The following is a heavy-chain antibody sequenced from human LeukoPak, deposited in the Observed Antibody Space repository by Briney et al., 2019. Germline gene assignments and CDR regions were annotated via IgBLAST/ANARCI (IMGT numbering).Heavy chain of an antibody. CDR1: GGTFSSYA. D-gene: IGHD3-3*01. Sequence: SVKVSCKASGGTFSSYAISWVRQAPGQGLEWMGRIIPILGIANYARKFQGRVTITADKSTSTAYMELSSLRSEDTAVYYCARGNITIFGVVIDPYGMDVWGQGTTVTVSS. V-gene: IGHV1-69*04. CDR3: ARGNITIFGVVIDPYGMDV. CDR2: IIPILGIA. J-gene: IGHJ6*02.